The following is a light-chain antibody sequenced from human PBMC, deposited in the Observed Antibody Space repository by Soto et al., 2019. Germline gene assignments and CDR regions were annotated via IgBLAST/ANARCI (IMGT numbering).Light chain of an antibody. Sequence: EIVLTQSPGTLSLSPGERATLSCRASQSVSNNYLAWYQQKPGQAPRLLIYGASNRATGIPDRFSGSGSGTDFTLTISRREPEDFEVYYCQQRGEWPPGATFGQGTRLEIK. CDR3: QQRGEWPPGAT. J-gene: IGKJ5*01. V-gene: IGKV3D-20*02. CDR1: QSVSNNY. CDR2: GAS.